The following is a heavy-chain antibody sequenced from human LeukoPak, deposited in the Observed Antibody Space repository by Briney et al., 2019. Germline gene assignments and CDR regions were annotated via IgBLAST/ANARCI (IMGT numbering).Heavy chain of an antibody. CDR1: GFTFSDYY. D-gene: IGHD3-22*01. V-gene: IGHV3-11*01. Sequence: GESLRLSCAASGFTFSDYYMSWIRQAPGKGLEWVSYITTCGKTIYYADSVKGRFTISRDNANNSLYLQMNSLRAEDTAVYYCAKRDSPYYYDSSGYYALDYWGQGTLVTVSS. CDR3: AKRDSPYYYDSSGYYALDY. CDR2: ITTCGKTI. J-gene: IGHJ4*02.